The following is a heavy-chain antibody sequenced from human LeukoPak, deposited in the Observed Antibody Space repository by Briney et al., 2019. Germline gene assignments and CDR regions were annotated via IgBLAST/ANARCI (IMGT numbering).Heavy chain of an antibody. CDR1: GFTFGNYA. CDR2: ISGSGGNT. CDR3: AKGGYCSSPSCFIYFDY. D-gene: IGHD2-2*01. J-gene: IGHJ4*02. Sequence: GGSLRLSCAASGFTFGNYAMSWVRQAPGKGLEWVSAISGSGGNTYYADSVKGRFTISRDNSKNTLYLQMNSLRAEDTAVYYCAKGGYCSSPSCFIYFDYWGQGTLVTVSS. V-gene: IGHV3-23*01.